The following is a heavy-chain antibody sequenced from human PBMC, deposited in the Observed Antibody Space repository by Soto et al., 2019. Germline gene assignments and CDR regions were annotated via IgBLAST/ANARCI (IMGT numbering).Heavy chain of an antibody. J-gene: IGHJ6*02. D-gene: IGHD2-15*01. CDR3: ARGMFCSGGSCYSGRGFYYYYCMDV. V-gene: IGHV4-34*01. Sequence: PSETLSLTCAVYGGSFSGYYWSWIRQPPGKGLEWIGEINHSGSTNYNPSLKSRVTISVDTSKNQFSLKLSSVTAADTAVYYCARGMFCSGGSCYSGRGFYYYYCMDVWGQGTTVTVSS. CDR2: INHSGST. CDR1: GGSFSGYY.